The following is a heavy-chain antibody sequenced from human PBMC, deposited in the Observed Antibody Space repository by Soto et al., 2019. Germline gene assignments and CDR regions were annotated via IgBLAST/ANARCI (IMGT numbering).Heavy chain of an antibody. CDR2: ISSNNGNR. CDR3: ARDRGRYGSGPCDV. CDR1: GYTFTSYV. D-gene: IGHD3-10*01. Sequence: ASVKVSCKAPGYTFTSYVISWVRQAPGQGLEWMGWISSNNGNRNYARKLQGRVTMSTDTSTSAAYMELRSLRSDDTAVYYCARDRGRYGSGPCDVWGQGTTVTVSS. J-gene: IGHJ6*02. V-gene: IGHV1-18*01.